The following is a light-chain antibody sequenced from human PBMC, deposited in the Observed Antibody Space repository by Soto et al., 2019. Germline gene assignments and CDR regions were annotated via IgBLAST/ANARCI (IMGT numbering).Light chain of an antibody. Sequence: QSVLTQPPSASGTPGQRVTISCSGSSSNIRSNTVNWYQKLPGTAPKLLIYSDNQRSSGVPDRFSGSKSGTSASLAISGLQSEDEADYYCAAWDDSLNAVIFGGGTKLTVL. CDR2: SDN. V-gene: IGLV1-44*01. CDR1: SSNIRSNT. CDR3: AAWDDSLNAVI. J-gene: IGLJ2*01.